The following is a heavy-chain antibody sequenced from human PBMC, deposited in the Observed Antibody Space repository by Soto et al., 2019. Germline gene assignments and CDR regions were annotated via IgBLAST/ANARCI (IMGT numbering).Heavy chain of an antibody. D-gene: IGHD3-10*01. CDR1: GFTFSNAW. J-gene: IGHJ4*02. Sequence: AGGSLRLSCAASGFTFSNAWMSWVRQAPGKGLEWVGRIKSKTDGGTTDYAAPVKGRFTISRDDSKNTLYLQMNSLKTEDTAVYYCTTTALWFGRSLDYWGQGTLVTVSS. CDR2: IKSKTDGGTT. CDR3: TTTALWFGRSLDY. V-gene: IGHV3-15*01.